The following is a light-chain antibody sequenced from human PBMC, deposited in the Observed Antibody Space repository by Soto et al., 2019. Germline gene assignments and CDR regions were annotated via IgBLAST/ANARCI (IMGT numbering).Light chain of an antibody. Sequence: QSVLTQPASVSGSPGQSITISCTGTSSDVGGYKYVSWYQHQPGKAPKLMIYEVNNRPSGVSNRFSGSKSGNTASLTISGLQAEDEADYYCSSYSTNSTPLVFGSGTKLTVL. J-gene: IGLJ1*01. CDR3: SSYSTNSTPLV. CDR1: SSDVGGYKY. CDR2: EVN. V-gene: IGLV2-14*01.